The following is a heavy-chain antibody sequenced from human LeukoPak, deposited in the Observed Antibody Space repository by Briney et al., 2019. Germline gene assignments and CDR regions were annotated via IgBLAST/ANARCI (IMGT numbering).Heavy chain of an antibody. Sequence: GGSLRLSCAASGFTFSSYAMHWVRQAPGKGLEWVAVISYDGSNKYYADSVKGRFTISRDNSKNTLYLQMNSLRAEDTAVYYCARDRKAVANFDYWGQGTLVTVSS. D-gene: IGHD6-19*01. J-gene: IGHJ4*02. CDR3: ARDRKAVANFDY. V-gene: IGHV3-30*04. CDR1: GFTFSSYA. CDR2: ISYDGSNK.